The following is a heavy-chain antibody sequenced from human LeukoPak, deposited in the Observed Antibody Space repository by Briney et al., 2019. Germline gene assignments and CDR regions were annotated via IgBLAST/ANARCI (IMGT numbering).Heavy chain of an antibody. D-gene: IGHD3-22*01. CDR1: GFSFSSYW. Sequence: GGSLRLSCAASGFSFSSYWMHWVRQAPGKGLVWVSRIYNDGSSTSYADSVKGRFTISRDNAKNTLYLQMNSLRAEDTAVYYCAKTYYYDSSFYVWFDSWGQGTLVTVSS. CDR3: AKTYYYDSSFYVWFDS. J-gene: IGHJ5*01. CDR2: IYNDGSST. V-gene: IGHV3-74*01.